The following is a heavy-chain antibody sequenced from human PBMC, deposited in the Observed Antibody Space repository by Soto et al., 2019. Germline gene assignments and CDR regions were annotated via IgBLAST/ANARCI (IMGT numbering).Heavy chain of an antibody. CDR2: IFHSGST. Sequence: QVQLQESGPGLVKPTQTLSLTCSVSRAFINSGGFYYSWIRQPPGKGLEWLGYIFHSGSTLYNPSRRGRLTLSADTSRNQLSLSLTSATAADTAVYYCVRGGIAGHWFDPWGQGILVNVSS. V-gene: IGHV4-31*03. CDR1: RAFINSGGFY. J-gene: IGHJ5*02. CDR3: VRGGIAGHWFDP. D-gene: IGHD2-15*01.